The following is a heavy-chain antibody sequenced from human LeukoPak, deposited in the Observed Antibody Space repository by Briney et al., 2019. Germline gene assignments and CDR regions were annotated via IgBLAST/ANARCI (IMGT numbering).Heavy chain of an antibody. Sequence: HAGGSLRLSCAASGFTFSSYAMSWVRQAPGKGLEWVSAISGSGGSTYYADSVKGRFTISRDNSKNTLYLQMNSLRAEDTAVYYCAKGESRVFWSGSRNFDYWGQGTLVTVSS. J-gene: IGHJ4*02. CDR3: AKGESRVFWSGSRNFDY. D-gene: IGHD3-3*01. CDR1: GFTFSSYA. CDR2: ISGSGGST. V-gene: IGHV3-23*01.